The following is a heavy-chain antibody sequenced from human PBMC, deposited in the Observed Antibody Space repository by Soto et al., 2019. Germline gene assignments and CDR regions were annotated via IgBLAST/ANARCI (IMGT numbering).Heavy chain of an antibody. CDR1: GFTFDDYA. D-gene: IGHD6-19*01. CDR3: AKDGGAVAGYIDY. V-gene: IGHV3-9*01. J-gene: IGHJ4*02. CDR2: ISWNSGSI. Sequence: GGSLRLSCAASGFTFDDYAMHWVRQAPGKGLEWVSGISWNSGSIGYADSVKGRFTISRDNAKNSLYLQMNSLRAEDTALYYCAKDGGAVAGYIDYWGQGTLVTVSS.